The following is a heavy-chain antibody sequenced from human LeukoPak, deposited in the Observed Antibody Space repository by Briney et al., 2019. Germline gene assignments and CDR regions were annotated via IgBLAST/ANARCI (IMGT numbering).Heavy chain of an antibody. CDR1: GFTFSSHA. CDR3: AKLTYYDFWSGYQYFQH. J-gene: IGHJ1*01. V-gene: IGHV3-23*01. CDR2: ISGGGDNT. D-gene: IGHD3-3*01. Sequence: GGSLRLSCAASGFTFSSHAMSWVRQAPGKGLEWVSAISGGGDNTYYADSVKGRFTISRDNSKNTLYLQMNSLRAEDTALYYCAKLTYYDFWSGYQYFQHSGQGTLVTVSS.